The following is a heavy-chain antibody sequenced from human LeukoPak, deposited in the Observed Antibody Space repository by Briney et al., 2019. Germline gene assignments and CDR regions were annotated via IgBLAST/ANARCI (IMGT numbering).Heavy chain of an antibody. D-gene: IGHD2-2*01. V-gene: IGHV1-18*01. CDR1: GYTFTSYG. Sequence: ASVKVSCKASGYTFTSYGISWVRQAPGQGLEWMGWISAYNGNTNYAQKLQGRVTMTTDTSTSTAYMELRSLRSDDTAVCYCARAPGYCSSTSCSKYYYYYYMDVWGKGTTVTVSS. CDR3: ARAPGYCSSTSCSKYYYYYYMDV. CDR2: ISAYNGNT. J-gene: IGHJ6*03.